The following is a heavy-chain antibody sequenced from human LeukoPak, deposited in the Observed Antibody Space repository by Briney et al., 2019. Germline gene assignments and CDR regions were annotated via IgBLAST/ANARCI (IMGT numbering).Heavy chain of an antibody. V-gene: IGHV5-51*01. CDR2: IYPGDSDT. J-gene: IGHJ3*02. D-gene: IGHD2-2*01. CDR1: GYSFTSYW. CDR3: ARQLIEGGIVVVPAAPNDAFDI. Sequence: GESLKISCKGSGYSFTSYWIGWVRQMPGKGLEWMGIIYPGDSDTRYSPSFQGQVTISADKSISTAYLQWSSLKASDTAMYYCARQLIEGGIVVVPAAPNDAFDIWGQGTMVTVSS.